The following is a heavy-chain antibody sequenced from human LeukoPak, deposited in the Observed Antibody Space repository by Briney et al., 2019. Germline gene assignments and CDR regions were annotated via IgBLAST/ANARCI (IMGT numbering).Heavy chain of an antibody. V-gene: IGHV3-21*01. CDR1: GFTFSSYS. Sequence: GGSLRLSCAASGFTFSSYSMNWVRQAPGKGLEWVSSISSSSSYIYYADSVKGRFTISRDNAKNSLYLQMNSLRAEDTAVYYCARALGWGNYDAFDIWSQGTMVTVSS. CDR3: ARALGWGNYDAFDI. J-gene: IGHJ3*02. CDR2: ISSSSSYI. D-gene: IGHD1-7*01.